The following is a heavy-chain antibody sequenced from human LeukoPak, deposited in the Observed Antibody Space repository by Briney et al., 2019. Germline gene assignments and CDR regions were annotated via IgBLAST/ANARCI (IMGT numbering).Heavy chain of an antibody. J-gene: IGHJ4*02. Sequence: PGGSLRLSCAASGFTFRSYAMSWVRQAPGRGLEWVSGISGSGGSTYYADSVKGQFTISRDNSKNTLYLQMNSLRAEDTAVYYCAKGGYCSSTSCPFDQWGQGTLVTVSS. CDR2: ISGSGGST. D-gene: IGHD2-2*01. CDR1: GFTFRSYA. CDR3: AKGGYCSSTSCPFDQ. V-gene: IGHV3-23*01.